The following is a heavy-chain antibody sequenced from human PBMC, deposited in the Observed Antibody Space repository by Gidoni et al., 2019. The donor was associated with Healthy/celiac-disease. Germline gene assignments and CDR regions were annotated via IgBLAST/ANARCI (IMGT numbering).Heavy chain of an antibody. CDR1: GFTFSRYW. CDR2: INSDGSST. J-gene: IGHJ3*02. V-gene: IGHV3-74*01. CDR3: ARGDLSSGWSSGAFDI. Sequence: EVQLVESGGGLVQPGGSLRLSGAASGFTFSRYWMHWVRQAPGKGLVWVSRINSDGSSTSYADSVKGRFTISRDNAKNTLYLQMNSLRAEDTAVYYCARGDLSSGWSSGAFDIWGQGTMVTVSS. D-gene: IGHD6-19*01.